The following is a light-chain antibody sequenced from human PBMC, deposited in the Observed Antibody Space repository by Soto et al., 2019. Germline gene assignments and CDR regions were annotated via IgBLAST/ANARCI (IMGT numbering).Light chain of an antibody. CDR1: QGISSY. CDR2: AAS. Sequence: DIQLTQSPSFLSASVGDRVTITCRASQGISSYLAWYQQKPGKAPKLLIYAASTLQSGVPSRFSGSGSGTEFTLTIRILQPEDFATYYCQQLNSYPRTFCQGTKVEIK. V-gene: IGKV1-9*01. CDR3: QQLNSYPRT. J-gene: IGKJ1*01.